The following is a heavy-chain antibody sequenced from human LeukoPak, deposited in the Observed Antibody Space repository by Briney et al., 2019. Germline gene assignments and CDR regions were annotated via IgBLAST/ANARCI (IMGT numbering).Heavy chain of an antibody. CDR2: MNPNSGNT. CDR1: GYTFTSYD. D-gene: IGHD2-2*01. V-gene: IGHV1-8*01. CDR3: ARGVRIVVVPAAQYYFDY. Sequence: ASVKVSCKASGYTFTSYDINWVRQATGQGLEWMGWMNPNSGNTGYAQKFQGRVNMTRNTSISTAYMALSSLRSEDTAVYYCARGVRIVVVPAAQYYFDYWGQGTLVTVSS. J-gene: IGHJ4*02.